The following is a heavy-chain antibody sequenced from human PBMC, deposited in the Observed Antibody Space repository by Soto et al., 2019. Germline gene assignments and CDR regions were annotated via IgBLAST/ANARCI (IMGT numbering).Heavy chain of an antibody. D-gene: IGHD1-1*01. CDR3: AQDPLAPYY. V-gene: IGHV1-46*01. Sequence: ASVKVSCKASGYTFTSYYMHWVRQAPGQGLEWMGIINPSGGSTSYAQKFQGRVTMTTDTSTSTVYMEVRSLRSEDTAVYYCAQDPLAPYYRGQRTLVTVSS. J-gene: IGHJ4*02. CDR2: INPSGGST. CDR1: GYTFTSYY.